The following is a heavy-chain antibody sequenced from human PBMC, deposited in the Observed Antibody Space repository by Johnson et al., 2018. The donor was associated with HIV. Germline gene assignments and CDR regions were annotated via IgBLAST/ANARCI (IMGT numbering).Heavy chain of an antibody. CDR2: IWYDESNK. J-gene: IGHJ3*02. CDR1: GFTFSSFG. CDR3: ANPTGSDAFDI. V-gene: IGHV3-33*06. Sequence: VQLVESGGGVVQPGRSLRLSCAASGFTFSSFGMHWVRQAPGKGLEWVAVIWYDESNKYYADSLKGRFTISRDNSKNTLYLQMNSLRAEDMAVYYCANPTGSDAFDIWGQGTMVTVSS. D-gene: IGHD1-1*01.